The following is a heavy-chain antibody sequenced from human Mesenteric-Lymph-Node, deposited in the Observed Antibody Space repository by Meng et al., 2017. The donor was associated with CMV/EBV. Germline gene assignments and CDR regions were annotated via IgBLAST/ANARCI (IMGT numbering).Heavy chain of an antibody. CDR1: GFSFSDYY. J-gene: IGHJ5*02. CDR2: ISSSGSVK. V-gene: IGHV3-11*01. D-gene: IGHD1-14*01. CDR3: AADGTTWHSGWFDP. Sequence: SGFSFSDYYMSWIRQAPGKGLEWLSYISSSGSVKYYADSVKGRFTISRDNAKNSLYLEMNRLSAEDTAIYYCAADGTTWHSGWFDPWGQGTLVTVSS.